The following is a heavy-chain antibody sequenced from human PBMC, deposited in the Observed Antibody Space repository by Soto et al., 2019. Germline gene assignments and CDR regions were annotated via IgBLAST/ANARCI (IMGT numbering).Heavy chain of an antibody. CDR1: GFTFSSHW. Sequence: VHLVESGGGLVQPGGSLRLSCAASGFTFSSHWMTWVRQTPGKGLEGVAKINLDGSETYYVDSVTGRFTISRDNAKDSLYLQMSSLRAEDTAVYFCARRILTGLDYFDCWGQGTLVIVSS. CDR2: INLDGSET. V-gene: IGHV3-7*01. CDR3: ARRILTGLDYFDC. D-gene: IGHD1-1*01. J-gene: IGHJ4*02.